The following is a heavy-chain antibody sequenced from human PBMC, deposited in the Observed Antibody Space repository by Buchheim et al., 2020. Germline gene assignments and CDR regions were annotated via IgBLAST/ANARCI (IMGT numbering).Heavy chain of an antibody. V-gene: IGHV4-4*02. J-gene: IGHJ4*02. D-gene: IGHD1-14*01. CDR2: AYHTGST. CDR3: ARHMPEVTGFDC. Sequence: QVQVQESGPGLVKPSGTLSLTCVVSGDSISNSDWWSWFRLPPGKGLEWIGEAYHTGSTNYNPSLKSRVTISVDKSKNQFSLNLNSVTAADTALYFCARHMPEVTGFDCWGQGTL. CDR1: GDSISNSDW.